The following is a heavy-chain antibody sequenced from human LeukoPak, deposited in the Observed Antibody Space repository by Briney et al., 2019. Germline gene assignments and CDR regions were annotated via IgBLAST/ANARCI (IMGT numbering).Heavy chain of an antibody. J-gene: IGHJ6*02. CDR1: GFTFSSYG. CDR2: ISYDGSNK. D-gene: IGHD3-22*01. Sequence: GGSLRPSCAASGFTFSSYGMHWVRQAPGKGLEWVAVISYDGSNKYYADSVKGRFAISRDNSKNTLYLQMNSLRAEDTAVYYCAKDPNSYYYDTGEDGMDVWGQGTTVTVSS. V-gene: IGHV3-30*18. CDR3: AKDPNSYYYDTGEDGMDV.